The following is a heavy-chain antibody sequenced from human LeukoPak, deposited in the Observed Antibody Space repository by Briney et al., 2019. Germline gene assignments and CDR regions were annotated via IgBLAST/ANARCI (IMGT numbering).Heavy chain of an antibody. CDR1: GGSISSSSYY. CDR2: IYYSGST. Sequence: PSDTLSLTCTVSGGSISSSSYYWGWIRQPPGKGLEWVGSIYYSGSTYYNPSLKSRVTISVDTSKNQFSLKLSSVTAADTAVYYCARHKSIFGDHDAFDIWGQGTMVTVSS. CDR3: ARHKSIFGDHDAFDI. D-gene: IGHD3-3*01. J-gene: IGHJ3*02. V-gene: IGHV4-39*01.